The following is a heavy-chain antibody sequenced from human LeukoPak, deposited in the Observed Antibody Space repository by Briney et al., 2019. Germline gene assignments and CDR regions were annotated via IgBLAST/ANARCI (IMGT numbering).Heavy chain of an antibody. V-gene: IGHV1-18*01. Sequence: ASVKVSCKASGYTFTSYGISWVRQAPGQGLEWMGWISAYNGNTNYAQKLQGRVTMTTDTSTSTAYMELRSLRSDDTAVYYCARKLGYCSGGSCYLCEYWGQGTLVTVSS. J-gene: IGHJ4*02. D-gene: IGHD2-15*01. CDR2: ISAYNGNT. CDR1: GYTFTSYG. CDR3: ARKLGYCSGGSCYLCEY.